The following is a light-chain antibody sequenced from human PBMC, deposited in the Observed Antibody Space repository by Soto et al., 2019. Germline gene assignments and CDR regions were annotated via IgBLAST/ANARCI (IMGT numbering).Light chain of an antibody. V-gene: IGKV1-39*01. CDR2: APS. Sequence: DIQMTQSPSSLSASVGDRVTITCRASQSISSYLYWYQQKPGKAPKLLIYAPSSLQSGVPSRFSGSGSGTDFTLTISSLQPEDFATYYCQQSYSTPYTFGQGTKLEIK. CDR1: QSISSY. J-gene: IGKJ2*01. CDR3: QQSYSTPYT.